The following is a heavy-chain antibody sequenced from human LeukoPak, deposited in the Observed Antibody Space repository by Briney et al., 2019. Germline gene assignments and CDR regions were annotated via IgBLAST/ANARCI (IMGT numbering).Heavy chain of an antibody. J-gene: IGHJ4*02. CDR2: IYYSGST. D-gene: IGHD2-2*01. CDR1: GASISSYY. Sequence: SETLSLTCTVSGASISSYYWSWIRQPPGKGLDWIGYIYYSGSTNYNPSLKSRVTISVDTSKNQFSLKLRSVTAADTAVYYCARFSADVLLNYFDYWGQGTLVSVSS. V-gene: IGHV4-59*01. CDR3: ARFSADVLLNYFDY.